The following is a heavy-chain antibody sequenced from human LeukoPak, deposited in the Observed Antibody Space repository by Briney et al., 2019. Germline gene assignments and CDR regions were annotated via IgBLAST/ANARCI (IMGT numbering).Heavy chain of an antibody. Sequence: ASVKVSCKASGGTFSSYAISWVRQAPGQGLEWMGGIIPIFGTANYARKFQGRVTITADESTSTAYMELSSLRSEDTAVYYCATPRVGYCSGGSCYWSDPWGQGTLVTVSS. D-gene: IGHD2-15*01. V-gene: IGHV1-69*13. CDR2: IIPIFGTA. CDR3: ATPRVGYCSGGSCYWSDP. J-gene: IGHJ5*02. CDR1: GGTFSSYA.